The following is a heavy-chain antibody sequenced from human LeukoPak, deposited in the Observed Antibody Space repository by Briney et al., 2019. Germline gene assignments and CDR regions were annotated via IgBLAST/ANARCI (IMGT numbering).Heavy chain of an antibody. J-gene: IGHJ4*02. CDR2: IYYSGST. V-gene: IGHV4-61*01. D-gene: IGHD2-21*02. CDR1: GGSVSSGSYY. CDR3: ARSKWSAYCGGDCYTVYFDY. Sequence: PSETLSLTCTVSGGSVSSGSYYWSWIRQPPGKGLEWIGYIYYSGSTYYNPSLKSRVTISVDTSKNQFSLNLRSVTAADTAVYYCARSKWSAYCGGDCYTVYFDYWGQGTLVTVSS.